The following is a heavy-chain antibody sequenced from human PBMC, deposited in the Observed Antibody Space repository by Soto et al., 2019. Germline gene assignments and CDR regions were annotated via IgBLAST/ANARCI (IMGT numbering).Heavy chain of an antibody. CDR1: GYSFTKYW. CDR3: ARRGHLPYFDF. V-gene: IGHV5-51*01. Sequence: GESLKISCKGSGYSFTKYWIGWVRQMPGKGLEWMGNIYPGDSDTRYSPSFQGQVTISADKSISTAYLQWSSLKASDTAIYYCARRGHLPYFDFPAPRPLVIGSS. J-gene: IGHJ4*02. CDR2: IYPGDSDT. D-gene: IGHD3-10*01.